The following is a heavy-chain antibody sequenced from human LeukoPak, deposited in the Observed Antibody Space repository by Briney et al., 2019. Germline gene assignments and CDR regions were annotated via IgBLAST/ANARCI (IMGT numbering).Heavy chain of an antibody. CDR3: ARRRKYYYGSGSYYNSWFDP. D-gene: IGHD3-10*01. CDR1: GGSFSGYY. V-gene: IGHV4-34*01. CDR2: INHSGST. Sequence: SETLSLTCAVYGGSFSGYYWSWIRQPPGKGLEWIGEINHSGSTNYNPSLKSRVTISVDTSKNQFSLKLSSVTAADTAVYYCARRRKYYYGSGSYYNSWFDPCGQGTLVTVSS. J-gene: IGHJ5*02.